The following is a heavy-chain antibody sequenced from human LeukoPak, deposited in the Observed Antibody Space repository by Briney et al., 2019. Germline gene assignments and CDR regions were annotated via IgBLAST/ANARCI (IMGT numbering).Heavy chain of an antibody. CDR3: ARDNPFDY. Sequence: PGGSLRLSCAASGFTFSSYSMNWVRQAPGKGLEWVSSISSSSSYRYYADSVKGRFTISRDNAKNSLYLQVNSLRAEDTAVYYCARDNPFDYWGQGTLVTVSS. V-gene: IGHV3-21*01. J-gene: IGHJ4*02. CDR1: GFTFSSYS. D-gene: IGHD1-14*01. CDR2: ISSSSSYR.